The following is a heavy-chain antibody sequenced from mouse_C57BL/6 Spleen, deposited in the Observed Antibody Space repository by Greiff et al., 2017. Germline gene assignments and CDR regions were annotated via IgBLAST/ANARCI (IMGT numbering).Heavy chain of an antibody. CDR3: ARKSGYDYGFDY. CDR2: IDPSDSET. CDR1: GYTFTSYW. D-gene: IGHD2-4*01. V-gene: IGHV1-52*01. Sequence: VQLQQPGAELVRPGSSVKLSCKASGYTFTSYWMHWVKQRPIQGLEWIGNIDPSDSETHYNQKFKDKATLTVDKSSSTAYMQLNSLTSEDSAVYYCARKSGYDYGFDYWGQGTTLTVSS. J-gene: IGHJ2*01.